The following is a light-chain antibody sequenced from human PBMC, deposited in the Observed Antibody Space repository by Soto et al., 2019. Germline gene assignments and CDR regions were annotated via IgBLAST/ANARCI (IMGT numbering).Light chain of an antibody. J-gene: IGKJ1*01. CDR3: QQYMSSVT. CDR2: GAS. V-gene: IGKV3-20*01. CDR1: QSVDSTF. Sequence: EIVLTQSPVSLSLSPGERATLSCRASQSVDSTFFAWYQKKPGQAPRLLIYGASKRATGVPDRCSGSGSGTDFTLTISRLEPEDFAVYYCQQYMSSVTFGQGTKVEI.